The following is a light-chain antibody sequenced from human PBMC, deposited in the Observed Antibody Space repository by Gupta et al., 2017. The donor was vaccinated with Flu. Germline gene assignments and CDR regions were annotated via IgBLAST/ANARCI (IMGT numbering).Light chain of an antibody. CDR1: QSVSRY. CDR3: QHTYTIRS. Sequence: DIQMTQSPSSLSASIGDRVTITCRASQSVSRYLSWYQQIPGKAPKILIYAASRWHIGVPSRFSGSGSGTDFTLTSSSRQPEDFATYYLQHTYTIRSFGGGTKVEIK. V-gene: IGKV1-39*01. J-gene: IGKJ4*01. CDR2: AAS.